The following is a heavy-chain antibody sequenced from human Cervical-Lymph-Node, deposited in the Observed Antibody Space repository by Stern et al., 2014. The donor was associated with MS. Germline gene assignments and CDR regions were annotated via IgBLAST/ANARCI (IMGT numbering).Heavy chain of an antibody. CDR3: ARDCKLRRFGSRGWFAP. Sequence: VQLVESGAEVKKPGASVKVSCKASGYTFTSYDINWVRQATGQGLEWMGWMNPNSGNTGYAQKFQGRVTMTRNTSISTAYMELSSLRSEDTAVYYCARDCKLRRFGSRGWFAPWGQGTLFTVSS. CDR2: MNPNSGNT. CDR1: GYTFTSYD. V-gene: IGHV1-8*01. J-gene: IGHJ5*02. D-gene: IGHD3-10*01.